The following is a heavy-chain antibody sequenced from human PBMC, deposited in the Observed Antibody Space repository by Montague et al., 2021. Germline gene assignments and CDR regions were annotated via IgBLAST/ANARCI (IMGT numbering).Heavy chain of an antibody. CDR2: INASGGKT. D-gene: IGHD3-3*01. CDR1: GFTISSWA. CDR3: ANFRQSVEMDV. V-gene: IGHV3-23*01. J-gene: IGHJ6*02. Sequence: SRRLSCAASGFTISSWAMSWVRQAPGKGLECVSIINASGGKTHYADSVTGRFTISRDRSKSTLYLQMDSLRVEDTAVYYCANFRQSVEMDVWGQGTRVTVSS.